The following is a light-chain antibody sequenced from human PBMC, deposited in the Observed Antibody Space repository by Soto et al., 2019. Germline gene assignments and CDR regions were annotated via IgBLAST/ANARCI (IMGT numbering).Light chain of an antibody. J-gene: IGLJ1*01. CDR3: QSYDSSLSGVV. CDR2: DDF. V-gene: IGLV1-40*01. Sequence: QSVLTQPPSVSGAPGHRVTISCTGSSSNIGSGYDVHWYQQLPGTAPKLLIYDDFNRPSGVPDRFSGSKSGTSASLAITGLQAEDETDYYCQSYDSSLSGVVFGTGTKLTVL. CDR1: SSNIGSGYD.